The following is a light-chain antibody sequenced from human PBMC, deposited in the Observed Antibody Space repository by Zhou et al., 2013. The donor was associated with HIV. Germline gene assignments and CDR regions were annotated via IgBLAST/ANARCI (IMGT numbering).Light chain of an antibody. CDR3: QQYYSIPFT. CDR2: AAS. Sequence: DIQMTQSPSSLSASVGDRVTISCRASQTIISYLTWYQQKPGRAPKLLIYAASSLQSGVPSRFSGSGSGTDFSLTISSLQPEDFATYHCQQYYSIPFTFGRRDRRWRSN. V-gene: IGKV1-39*01. J-gene: IGKJ4*01. CDR1: QTIISY.